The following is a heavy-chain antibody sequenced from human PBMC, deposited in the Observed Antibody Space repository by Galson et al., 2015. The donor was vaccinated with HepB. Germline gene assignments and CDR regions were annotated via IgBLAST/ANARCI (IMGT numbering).Heavy chain of an antibody. CDR2: ISYDGSNK. J-gene: IGHJ6*03. Sequence: SLRLSCAASGFTFSSYAMHWVRQAPGKGLEWVAVISYDGSNKYYADSVKGRFTISRDNSKNTLYLQMNSLRAEDTAVYYCARDRSVVVPAAIDYYYYYMDVWGKGTTVTVSS. D-gene: IGHD2-2*01. V-gene: IGHV3-30-3*01. CDR1: GFTFSSYA. CDR3: ARDRSVVVPAAIDYYYYYMDV.